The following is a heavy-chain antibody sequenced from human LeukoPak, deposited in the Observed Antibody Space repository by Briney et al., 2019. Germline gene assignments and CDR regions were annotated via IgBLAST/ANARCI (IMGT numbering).Heavy chain of an antibody. V-gene: IGHV3-74*01. CDR3: ARYSSSTGGASYYLDY. CDR2: ISGDGSVT. D-gene: IGHD6-6*01. CDR1: GFTLRNYW. J-gene: IGHJ4*01. Sequence: GGSLRLSCIASGFTLRNYWMHWVRQVPGKRLVWVSRISGDGSVTNYADSGQGRFTISRDNAKNTLYLQIDSLRSEDTAVYYCARYSSSTGGASYYLDYWGHGTLVTVSS.